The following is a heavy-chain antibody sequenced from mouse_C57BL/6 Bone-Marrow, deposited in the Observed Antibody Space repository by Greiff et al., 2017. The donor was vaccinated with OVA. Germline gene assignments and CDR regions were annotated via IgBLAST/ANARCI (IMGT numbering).Heavy chain of an antibody. CDR2: IDPENGDT. V-gene: IGHV14-4*01. CDR1: GFNIKDDY. D-gene: IGHD1-1*01. CDR3: TTRYGSSSPYWYFDV. J-gene: IGHJ1*03. Sequence: EVQLQQSGAELVRPGASVKLSCTASGFNIKDDYMHWVKQRPEQGLEWIGWIDPENGDTEYASKFQGKATITADTSSNTAYLQLSSLTSEDTAVYDCTTRYGSSSPYWYFDVWGTGTTVTVSS.